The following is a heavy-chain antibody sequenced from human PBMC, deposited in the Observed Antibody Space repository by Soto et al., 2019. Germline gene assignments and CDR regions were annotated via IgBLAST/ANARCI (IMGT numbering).Heavy chain of an antibody. Sequence: LRLSFAASGFTFSSYAMSWVRQAPGKGLEWVSAISGSGGSTYYADSVKGRFTISRDNSKNTLYLQMNSLRAEDTAVYYCAKDPQWELPSSKLDYWGQGTLVTVSS. CDR3: AKDPQWELPSSKLDY. CDR2: ISGSGGST. D-gene: IGHD1-26*01. V-gene: IGHV3-23*01. J-gene: IGHJ4*02. CDR1: GFTFSSYA.